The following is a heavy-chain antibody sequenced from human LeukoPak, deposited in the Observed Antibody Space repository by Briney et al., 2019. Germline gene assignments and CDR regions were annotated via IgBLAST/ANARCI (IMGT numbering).Heavy chain of an antibody. D-gene: IGHD4-17*01. J-gene: IGHJ4*02. Sequence: ASVKVSCKASGYTFTGCYMHWVRQAPGQGLEWMGWINPNSGGTNYAQKFQGWVTMTRDTSISTAYMELSRLRSDDTAVYYCARVSAADDYGDYPSYYFDYWGQGTLVTVSP. CDR2: INPNSGGT. CDR3: ARVSAADDYGDYPSYYFDY. CDR1: GYTFTGCY. V-gene: IGHV1-2*04.